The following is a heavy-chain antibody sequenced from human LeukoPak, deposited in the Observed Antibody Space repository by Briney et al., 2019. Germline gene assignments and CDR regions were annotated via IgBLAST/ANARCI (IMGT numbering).Heavy chain of an antibody. CDR1: GYTFTGYY. CDR3: ASTAYCGGHCYYYFDY. CDR2: FNPTTGGT. J-gene: IGHJ4*02. V-gene: IGHV1-2*02. D-gene: IGHD2-21*02. Sequence: ASVKVSCKASGYTFTGYYMHWVRQAPGQGLEWKGGFNPTTGGTNYAQNFQGRVTMTRDTSINTAYMELSRLRSDDTAVYYCASTAYCGGHCYYYFDYWGQGTLVTVSS.